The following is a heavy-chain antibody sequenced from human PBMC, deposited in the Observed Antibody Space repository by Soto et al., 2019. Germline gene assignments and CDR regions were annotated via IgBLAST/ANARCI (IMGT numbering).Heavy chain of an antibody. Sequence: VSVKVSCKASGFSFTGYYIHWLRQAHGQGLEWMGWINAHSGGTEYAQKFQGRVTLTRDTSIATAYLTLTSLTSDDTALYYCAKDLTRQLAYWLDPWGQGTQVTVSS. CDR3: AKDLTRQLAYWLDP. D-gene: IGHD6-6*01. V-gene: IGHV1-2*02. CDR2: INAHSGGT. CDR1: GFSFTGYY. J-gene: IGHJ5*02.